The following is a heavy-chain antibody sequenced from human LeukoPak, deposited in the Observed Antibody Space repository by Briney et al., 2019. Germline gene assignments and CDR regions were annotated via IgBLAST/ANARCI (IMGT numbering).Heavy chain of an antibody. CDR3: AKDLTQWSKHYNFYMDV. Sequence: GGSLRLSCAASGFTFSDYSMHWVRQAPGKGVNWVAFIRYDGNNKYYAGSVKGRFTVSRDNSKNMLYLEMNSLSTEDTAVYYCAKDLTQWSKHYNFYMDVWGKRTTVTISS. CDR1: GFTFSDYS. CDR2: IRYDGNNK. D-gene: IGHD1-1*01. V-gene: IGHV3-30*02. J-gene: IGHJ6*04.